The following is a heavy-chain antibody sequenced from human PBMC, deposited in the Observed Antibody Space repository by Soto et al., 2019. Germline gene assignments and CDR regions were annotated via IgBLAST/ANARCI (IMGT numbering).Heavy chain of an antibody. Sequence: GESLKISCMGSGYKVSTWHNFTSYWIAWVRQMPGEGLEWMGIIYPGDSDTRYSPSFQGQVTISADKSINSVYLQWSSLNASDTATYYCARHEYYYDSSGYYSNAFDIWGQGTMVTVS. V-gene: IGHV5-51*01. D-gene: IGHD3-22*01. J-gene: IGHJ3*02. CDR1: GYKVSTWHNFTSYW. CDR2: IYPGDSDT. CDR3: ARHEYYYDSSGYYSNAFDI.